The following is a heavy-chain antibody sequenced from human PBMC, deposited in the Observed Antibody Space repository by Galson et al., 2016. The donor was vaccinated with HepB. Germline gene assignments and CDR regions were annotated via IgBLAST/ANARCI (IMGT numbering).Heavy chain of an antibody. CDR3: ARAGLRYHAWFKSSSYGMDV. Sequence: SLRLSCAASGFVFSTYNMNWVRQAPGKGLEWVSSISSSGHYYADSVKGRYTISRDNAKNSLYLQMNSLRAEDTAVYYCARAGLRYHAWFKSSSYGMDVWGKGTTVTVSS. J-gene: IGHJ6*04. CDR2: ISSSGHY. D-gene: IGHD3-9*01. V-gene: IGHV3-21*01. CDR1: GFVFSTYN.